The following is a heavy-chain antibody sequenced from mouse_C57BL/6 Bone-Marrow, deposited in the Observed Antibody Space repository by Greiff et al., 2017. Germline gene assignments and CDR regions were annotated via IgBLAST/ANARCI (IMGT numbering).Heavy chain of an antibody. CDR1: GYTFTNYW. V-gene: IGHV1-63*01. D-gene: IGHD1-1*01. Sequence: VMLVESGAELVRPGTSVKMSCKASGYTFTNYWIGWAKQRPGHGLEWIGDIYPGGGYTNYNEKFKGKATLTADKSSSTAYMQFSSLTSEDSAIYYSARAYYYGSTFDYWGQGTTLTVSS. CDR2: IYPGGGYT. J-gene: IGHJ2*01. CDR3: ARAYYYGSTFDY.